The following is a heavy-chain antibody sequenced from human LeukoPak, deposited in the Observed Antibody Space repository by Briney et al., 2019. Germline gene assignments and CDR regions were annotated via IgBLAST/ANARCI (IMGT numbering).Heavy chain of an antibody. D-gene: IGHD1-26*01. J-gene: IGHJ4*02. CDR2: IYYSGST. CDR3: ARNASDSGSSYFDY. CDR1: GGSISSGTYY. V-gene: IGHV4-39*01. Sequence: SETLSLTCTVSGGSISSGTYYWGWVRQPPGKGLEWNGSIYYSGSTSYNPSLKSRVTISVDTSKNQFSLKLDSVTAADTAVYYCARNASDSGSSYFDYWGQGTLVTVSS.